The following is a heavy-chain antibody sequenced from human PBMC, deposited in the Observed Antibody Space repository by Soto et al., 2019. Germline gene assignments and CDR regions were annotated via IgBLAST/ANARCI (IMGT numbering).Heavy chain of an antibody. CDR2: ISWNSGSI. D-gene: IGHD1-26*01. CDR1: GFTFDDYA. Sequence: PGGSLRLSCAASGFTFDDYAMHWVRQAPGKGLEWVSGISWNSGSIGYADSVKGRFTISRDNAKNSLYLQMNSLRAEDTALYYCAKGVGLGSYYEEGIDYWGQGTLVTVSS. V-gene: IGHV3-9*01. J-gene: IGHJ4*02. CDR3: AKGVGLGSYYEEGIDY.